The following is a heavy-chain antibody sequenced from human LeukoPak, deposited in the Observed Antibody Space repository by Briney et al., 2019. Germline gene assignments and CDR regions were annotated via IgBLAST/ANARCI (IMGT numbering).Heavy chain of an antibody. CDR1: GGFIRSSSYY. V-gene: IGHV4-39*07. CDR3: ASTMYYYDTTAYSNFDY. D-gene: IGHD3-22*01. J-gene: IGHJ4*02. CDR2: IFYTGST. Sequence: PSETLSLTCTVSGGFIRSSSYYCGWLRQPPGKGLEWIGSIFYTGSTNYNPSLQSRVAISLDTSKNQFSLKLSSVTAADTAVYYCASTMYYYDTTAYSNFDYWGQGTLVTVSS.